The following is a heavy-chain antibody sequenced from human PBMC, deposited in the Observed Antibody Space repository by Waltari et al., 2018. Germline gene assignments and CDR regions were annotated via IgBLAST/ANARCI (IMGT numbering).Heavy chain of an antibody. CDR3: ARSNHWGNYYYYMDV. J-gene: IGHJ6*03. CDR2: IHTSGGT. Sequence: QVQLQESGPGLVKPSQTLSLTCTVSGGSISSGSYYWRWIRQPAGKGLEWIGRIHTSGGTNYNPSLKRRVTISVDTSKNLFALKLSAVTAADTAVYYCARSNHWGNYYYYMDVWGKGTTVTVSS. D-gene: IGHD7-27*01. CDR1: GGSISSGSYY. V-gene: IGHV4-61*02.